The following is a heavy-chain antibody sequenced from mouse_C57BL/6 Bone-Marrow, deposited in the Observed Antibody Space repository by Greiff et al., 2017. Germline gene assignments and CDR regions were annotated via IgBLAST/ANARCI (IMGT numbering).Heavy chain of an antibody. CDR1: GYSFTDYN. V-gene: IGHV1-39*01. CDR3: ARGNYYGSRGDFDV. Sequence: EVKLQQSGPELVKPGASVKISCKASGYSFTDYNMNWVKQSNGKSLEWIGVINPNYGTTSYNQKFKGKATLTVDQSSSTAYMQLNSLTSEDSAVYYCARGNYYGSRGDFDVWGTGTTVTVSS. D-gene: IGHD1-1*01. J-gene: IGHJ1*03. CDR2: INPNYGTT.